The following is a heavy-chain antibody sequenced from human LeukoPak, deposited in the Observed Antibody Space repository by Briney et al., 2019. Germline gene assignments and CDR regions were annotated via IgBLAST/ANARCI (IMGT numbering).Heavy chain of an antibody. CDR3: ARSPEYSSSLAWRFDP. V-gene: IGHV1-69*05. Sequence: ASLKGSCKASGGTFSSYPIGWVRQAPGQGLEWMGGVIPTFVSANDAQKVEGRLTITTDESTSTAYMEVSRLRSQHTAVYYCARSPEYSSSLAWRFDPWGQGTLVTVSS. CDR1: GGTFSSYP. J-gene: IGHJ5*02. D-gene: IGHD6-6*01. CDR2: VIPTFVSA.